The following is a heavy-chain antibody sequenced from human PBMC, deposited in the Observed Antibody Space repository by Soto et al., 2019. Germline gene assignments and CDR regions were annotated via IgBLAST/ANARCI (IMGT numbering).Heavy chain of an antibody. CDR1: GYTFTSYG. D-gene: IGHD3-9*01. CDR2: ISAYNGNT. Sequence: ASVKVSCKASGYTFTSYGISWVRQAPGQGPEWMGGISAYNGNTNYAQKLQGRVTMTTDTSTSTAYMELRSLRSDDTAVYYCARSPWPFDWGAFDIWGQGTMVTVSS. J-gene: IGHJ3*02. V-gene: IGHV1-18*01. CDR3: ARSPWPFDWGAFDI.